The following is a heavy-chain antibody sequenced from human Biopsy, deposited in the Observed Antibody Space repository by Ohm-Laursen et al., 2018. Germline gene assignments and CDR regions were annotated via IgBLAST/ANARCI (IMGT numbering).Heavy chain of an antibody. J-gene: IGHJ6*02. CDR2: IYYSGST. Sequence: SETLSLTCTAYGASISSYYWSWIRQPHGKGLEWIAFIYYSGSTSYNPSLESRVSLSVDTSKNQVSLKLGSVTAADTAVYYCAREFYGNVMDVWGHGTTVTVS. V-gene: IGHV4-59*01. CDR3: AREFYGNVMDV. CDR1: GASISSYY. D-gene: IGHD4-17*01.